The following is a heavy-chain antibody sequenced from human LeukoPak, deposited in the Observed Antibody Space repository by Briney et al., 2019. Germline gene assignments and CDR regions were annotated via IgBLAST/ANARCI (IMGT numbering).Heavy chain of an antibody. V-gene: IGHV3-21*01. CDR3: VRDVSRRIGMDV. CDR2: ISPVSSYT. CDR1: GFSFNSYT. D-gene: IGHD2/OR15-2a*01. J-gene: IGHJ6*02. Sequence: GGSQRLSCLASGFSFNSYTMNWVREAPGKGLEWVSTISPVSSYTWYAESVKGRFTISRDNPKNSLYLQMDSLRAEDTAVYYCVRDVSRRIGMDVWGQGTTVTVSS.